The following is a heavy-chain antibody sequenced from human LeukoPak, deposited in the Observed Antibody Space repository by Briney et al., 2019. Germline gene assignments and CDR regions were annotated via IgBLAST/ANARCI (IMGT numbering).Heavy chain of an antibody. CDR3: ARNQDYGGFDF. CDR2: IYSGGGT. V-gene: IGHV3-66*01. CDR1: GFTVSSNY. J-gene: IGHJ4*02. Sequence: GGSLRLSCAASGFTVSSNYMSWVRQAPGKGLEWVSVIYSGGGTYHADSVKGRFTVSRDNSKNTLYLQMNSLRVDDTAMYYCARNQDYGGFDFWGQGTLVTVSS. D-gene: IGHD4-23*01.